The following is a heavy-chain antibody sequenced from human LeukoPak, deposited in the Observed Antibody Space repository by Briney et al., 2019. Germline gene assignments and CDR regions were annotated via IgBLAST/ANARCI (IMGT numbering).Heavy chain of an antibody. CDR3: AKVTAAAHYYYYYMDV. Sequence: GGSLRLSCAASGFTFSTFAMIWVRQPPGKGLEWVSAISGSGGSTYYANSVKGRFTISRDNSKNTLYLQMNSLRAEDTAVYFCAKVTAAAHYYYYYMDVWGKGTTVTVSS. V-gene: IGHV3-23*01. CDR1: GFTFSTFA. D-gene: IGHD6-25*01. J-gene: IGHJ6*03. CDR2: ISGSGGST.